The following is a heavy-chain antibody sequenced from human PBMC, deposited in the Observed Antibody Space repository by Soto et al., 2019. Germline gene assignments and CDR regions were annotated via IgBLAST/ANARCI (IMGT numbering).Heavy chain of an antibody. CDR1: GFTFSNYG. Sequence: GGSLRLSCAASGFTFSNYGMHWVRQTPGKGLEWVALILYGGSNKYYADSVKGRFTISRDNSKNTLYLQVSSLRAEDTAVYYCAKSRDAYNFYSYYGMDVWGQGTSVTVSS. V-gene: IGHV3-30*18. D-gene: IGHD1-1*01. CDR2: ILYGGSNK. J-gene: IGHJ6*02. CDR3: AKSRDAYNFYSYYGMDV.